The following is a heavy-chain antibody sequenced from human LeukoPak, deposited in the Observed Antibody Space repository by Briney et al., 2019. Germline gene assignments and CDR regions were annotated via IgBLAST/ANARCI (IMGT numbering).Heavy chain of an antibody. J-gene: IGHJ4*02. D-gene: IGHD3-10*01. Sequence: GGSLRLSCAASGFIVSADYMSWVRQAPGKGLEWVSVIYSGGNTYYADSVKGRFTISRDDSKNTLYLHMNSLRVEDTAVYYCARAMVRGVSIFDYWGQGTLVTVSS. CDR2: IYSGGNT. CDR3: ARAMVRGVSIFDY. V-gene: IGHV3-66*01. CDR1: GFIVSADY.